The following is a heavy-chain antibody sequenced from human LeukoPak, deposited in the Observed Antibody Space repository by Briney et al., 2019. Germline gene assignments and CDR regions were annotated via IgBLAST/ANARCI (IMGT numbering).Heavy chain of an antibody. CDR2: ISSSGSTI. CDR3: ARDSESGWSDY. J-gene: IGHJ4*02. CDR1: GFTFSSYG. Sequence: GGSLRLSCAASGFTFSSYGMSWVRQAPGKGLEWVSYISSSGSTIYYADSVKGRFTISRDNAKNSLYLQMNSLRAEDTAVYYCARDSESGWSDYWGQGTLVTVPS. D-gene: IGHD6-19*01. V-gene: IGHV3-48*04.